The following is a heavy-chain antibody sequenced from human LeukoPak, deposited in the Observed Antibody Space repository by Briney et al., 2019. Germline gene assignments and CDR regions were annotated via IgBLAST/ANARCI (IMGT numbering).Heavy chain of an antibody. J-gene: IGHJ4*02. D-gene: IGHD3-16*01. CDR1: GFTFSIYA. CDR3: ARGGTGPNGVDY. V-gene: IGHV3-21*01. CDR2: ISSSSSYI. Sequence: KTGGSLRLSCAASGFTFSIYAMSWVRQAPGKGLEWVSSISSSSSYIYYADSVKGRFTISRDNAKNSLYLQMNSLRAEDTAVYYCARGGTGPNGVDYWGQGTLVTVSS.